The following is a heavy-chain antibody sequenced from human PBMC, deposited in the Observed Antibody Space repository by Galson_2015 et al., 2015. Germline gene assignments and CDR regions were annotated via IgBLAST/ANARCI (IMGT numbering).Heavy chain of an antibody. CDR2: ISVSGGRT. V-gene: IGHV3-23*01. Sequence: SLRLSCAASGFTFSSYAMSWVRQAPGKGLEWVSGISVSGGRTYYADSVKGRFTISRANSKNSLFLQMNSLRAEDTAVYHCAKGGVTRLFADYWGHGTLVTVSS. CDR1: GFTFSSYA. J-gene: IGHJ4*01. D-gene: IGHD3-22*01. CDR3: AKGGVTRLFADY.